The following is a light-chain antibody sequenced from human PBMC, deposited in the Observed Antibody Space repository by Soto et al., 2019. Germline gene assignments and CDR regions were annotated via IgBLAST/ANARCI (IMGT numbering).Light chain of an antibody. CDR1: ESVAS. Sequence: EIFLTQSPGTLSLSPGEGTTLSCRASESVASLAWYQQKPGQAPRLLIYGASTRATGIPDRFSGSGSGTDFTLTISRLEPEDFAVYYCQYYGGSPRPFGRGTKVDIK. J-gene: IGKJ1*01. V-gene: IGKV3-20*01. CDR3: QYYGGSPRP. CDR2: GAS.